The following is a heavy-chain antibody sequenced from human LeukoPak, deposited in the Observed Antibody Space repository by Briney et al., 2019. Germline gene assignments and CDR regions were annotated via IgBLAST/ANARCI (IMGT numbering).Heavy chain of an antibody. J-gene: IGHJ4*02. D-gene: IGHD5-18*01. CDR2: INSDGSST. V-gene: IGHV3-74*01. CDR1: GFTFSSYW. CDR3: AKGGPSDTAMDFLFDY. Sequence: PGGSLRLSCAASGFTFSSYWMHWVRQAPGKGLVWVSRINSDGSSTSYADSVKGRFTISRDNAKNTLYLQMNSLRAEDTAVYYCAKGGPSDTAMDFLFDYWGQGTLVTVSS.